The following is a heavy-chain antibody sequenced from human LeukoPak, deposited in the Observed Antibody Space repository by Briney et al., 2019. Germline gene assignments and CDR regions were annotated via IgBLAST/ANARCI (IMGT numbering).Heavy chain of an antibody. J-gene: IGHJ4*02. Sequence: GGSLRLSCAASGFTFDDYAMHWVRQAPGKGLEWVSGISWNSGSIGYADSVKGRFTIPRDNAKNSLYLQMNSLRAEDTALYYCAKDPGATNLYYFDYWGQGTLVTVSS. CDR2: ISWNSGSI. CDR3: AKDPGATNLYYFDY. CDR1: GFTFDDYA. V-gene: IGHV3-9*01. D-gene: IGHD1-26*01.